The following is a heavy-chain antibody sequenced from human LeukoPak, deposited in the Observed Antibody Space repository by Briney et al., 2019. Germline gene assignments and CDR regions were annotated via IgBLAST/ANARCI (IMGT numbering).Heavy chain of an antibody. D-gene: IGHD3-9*01. V-gene: IGHV4-39*01. J-gene: IGHJ3*02. CDR2: IYYSGST. CDR1: GGSISSSSYY. Sequence: SETLSLTCTVSGGSISSSSYYWGWIRQPPGKGLEWIGSIYYSGSTYYNPSLKSRVTISVDTSKNQFSLKLSSATAADTAVYYCASTDGYDILTGYYPLLGCIWGQGTMVTVSS. CDR3: ASTDGYDILTGYYPLLGCI.